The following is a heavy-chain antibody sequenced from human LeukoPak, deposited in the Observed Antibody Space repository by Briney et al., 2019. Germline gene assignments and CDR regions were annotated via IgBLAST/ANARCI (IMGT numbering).Heavy chain of an antibody. V-gene: IGHV1-2*02. J-gene: IGHJ6*03. CDR1: GYTFTGYY. D-gene: IGHD5-12*01. CDR3: ARGGGGYEGDYYMDV. Sequence: ASVKVSCKASGYTFTGYYMHWVRQAPGQGFEWMGWINPNSGGTNYAQKFQGRVTMTRDTSISTAYMELSRLRSDDTAVYYCARGGGGYEGDYYMDVWGKGTTVTVSS. CDR2: INPNSGGT.